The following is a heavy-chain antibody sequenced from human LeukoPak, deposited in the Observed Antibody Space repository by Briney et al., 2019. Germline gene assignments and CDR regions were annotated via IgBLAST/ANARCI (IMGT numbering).Heavy chain of an antibody. V-gene: IGHV3-53*01. Sequence: TGGSLRLSCAASGFSVSSNHMSWVRQAPGKGLEWVSVIYGASSTYYADSVNGRFTTSRDDSKNTLYLQMNSLRAEDTAVYYCARGSLLRYFDWPDWGQGTLVTVSS. D-gene: IGHD3-9*01. CDR1: GFSVSSNH. CDR3: ARGSLLRYFDWPD. CDR2: IYGASST. J-gene: IGHJ4*02.